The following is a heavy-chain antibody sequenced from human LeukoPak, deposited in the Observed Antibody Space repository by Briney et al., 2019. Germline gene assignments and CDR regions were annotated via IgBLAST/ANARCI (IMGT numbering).Heavy chain of an antibody. D-gene: IGHD6-13*01. J-gene: IGHJ4*02. CDR1: GFTFSSYA. V-gene: IGHV3-23*01. CDR3: AKGRLGSSWYYFDY. Sequence: PGGSLRLSCAASGFTFSSYAMSWARQAPGKGLEWVSAISGSGGSTYYADSVKGRFTISRDNSKNTLNLQMNSLRAEDTAVYYCAKGRLGSSWYYFDYWGQGTLVTVSS. CDR2: ISGSGGST.